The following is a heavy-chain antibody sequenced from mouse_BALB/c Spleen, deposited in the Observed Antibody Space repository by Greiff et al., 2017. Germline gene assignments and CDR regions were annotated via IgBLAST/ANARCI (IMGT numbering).Heavy chain of an antibody. CDR1: GFSFTSYW. V-gene: IGHV1-61*01. Sequence: VQLQQPGAELVRPGASVKLSCTASGFSFTSYWMNWVKQRPGQGLEWLGMIHPSDSETRLNQKFKDKATLTVDKSSSTAYMQLSSPTSEDSAVYYCARRGGYNVPWFAYWGQGTLVTVSA. CDR2: IHPSDSET. CDR3: ARRGGYNVPWFAY. D-gene: IGHD2-2*01. J-gene: IGHJ3*01.